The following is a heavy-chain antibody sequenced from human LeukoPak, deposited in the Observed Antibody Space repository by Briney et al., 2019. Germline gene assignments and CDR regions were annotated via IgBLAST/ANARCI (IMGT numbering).Heavy chain of an antibody. CDR2: IYYSGST. D-gene: IGHD3-10*01. CDR3: AREGYYGSGRRSDY. Sequence: SQTLSLTCTVSGGSISSGGYYWSWIRQHPGKGLEWIGYIYYSGSTYYNPSLKSRVTISVDTSKIQFSLKLSSVTAADTAVYYCAREGYYGSGRRSDYWGQGTLVTVSS. J-gene: IGHJ4*02. V-gene: IGHV4-31*03. CDR1: GGSISSGGYY.